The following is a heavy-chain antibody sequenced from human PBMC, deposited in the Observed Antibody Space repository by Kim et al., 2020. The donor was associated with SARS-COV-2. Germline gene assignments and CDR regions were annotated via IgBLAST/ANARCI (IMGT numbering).Heavy chain of an antibody. CDR2: IYYSGNT. CDR3: AITLGGMRGYYYDNSGYYSDAFDI. Sequence: SETLSLTCSVSGGSINNDDYYWSWIRHLPGKGLEWIGYIYYSGNTYYNPSLKSRITISMDTSKNQFSLKLSSVTAADTAVYYCAITLGGMRGYYYDNSGYYSDAFDIWGQGTMVTISS. J-gene: IGHJ3*02. CDR1: GGSINNDDYY. D-gene: IGHD3-22*01. V-gene: IGHV4-31*03.